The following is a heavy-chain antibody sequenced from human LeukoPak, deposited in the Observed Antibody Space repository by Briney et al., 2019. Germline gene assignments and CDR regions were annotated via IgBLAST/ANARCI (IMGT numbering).Heavy chain of an antibody. J-gene: IGHJ4*02. CDR2: IIPILGIA. D-gene: IGHD5-12*01. CDR1: GGTFSSYA. CDR3: ARGGEGFGYSGYYDY. Sequence: GASVKVSCKASGGTFSSYAISWVRQAPGQGLEWMGRIIPILGIANYAQKFQGRVTITADKSTSTAYMELSSLRSEDTAVYYCARGGEGFGYSGYYDYWGQGTLVTVSS. V-gene: IGHV1-69*04.